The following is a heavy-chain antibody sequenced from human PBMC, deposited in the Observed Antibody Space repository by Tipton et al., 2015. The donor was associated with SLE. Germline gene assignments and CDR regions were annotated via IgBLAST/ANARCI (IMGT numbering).Heavy chain of an antibody. CDR2: VYYSGST. D-gene: IGHD2-8*01. CDR3: ARASPGVWYFDL. CDR1: GDSISNVNYY. V-gene: IGHV4-30-4*08. J-gene: IGHJ2*01. Sequence: TLSLTCTVSGDSISNVNYYWNWLRQRPGKGLEWIGYVYYSGSTLYNPSLRSRVTMSLDTSKNQFSLKLSSVAAADTAVYYCARASPGVWYFDLWGRGTLVTVSS.